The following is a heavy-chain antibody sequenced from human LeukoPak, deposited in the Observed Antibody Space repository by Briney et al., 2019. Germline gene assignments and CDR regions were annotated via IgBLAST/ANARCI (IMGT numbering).Heavy chain of an antibody. Sequence: SVKVSCKASADTFGSYAISWVRQAPGQGLEWMGRTIPILGIAKYAQKFQGRVTISADTSTSTAYMELRSLRSDDTAVYYCARDRVRLDTAMVTLSNWGQGTLVTASS. CDR1: ADTFGSYA. CDR3: ARDRVRLDTAMVTLSN. V-gene: IGHV1-69*04. CDR2: TIPILGIA. D-gene: IGHD5-18*01. J-gene: IGHJ4*02.